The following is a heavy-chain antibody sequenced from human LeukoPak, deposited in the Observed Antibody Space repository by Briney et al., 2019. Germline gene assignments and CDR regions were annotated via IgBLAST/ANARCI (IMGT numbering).Heavy chain of an antibody. J-gene: IGHJ4*02. CDR2: IKSKTDGGTT. CDR1: GFTFSNAW. V-gene: IGHV3-15*01. Sequence: PGGSLTLSCAASGFTFSNAWMSWVRQAPGQGLEWVGRIKSKTDGGTTDYAAPVKGRFTISRDDSKNTLYLQMYSLITEDTAVYYCTARRGAYWGQGTLVTVSS. D-gene: IGHD3-10*01. CDR3: TARRGAY.